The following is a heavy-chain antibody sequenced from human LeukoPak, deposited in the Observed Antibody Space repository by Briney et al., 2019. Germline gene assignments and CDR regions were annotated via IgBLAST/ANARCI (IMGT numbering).Heavy chain of an antibody. CDR3: ARGHYYGSGRPDAFDI. CDR2: IIPILGIA. D-gene: IGHD3-10*01. CDR1: GGTFSSYA. Sequence: ASVKVSCKASGGTFSSYAISWVRQAPGQGLEWMGRIIPILGIANYAQKFQGRVTITADKSTSTAYMELSSLRSEDTAVYYCARGHYYGSGRPDAFDIWGQGTMVTVSS. V-gene: IGHV1-69*04. J-gene: IGHJ3*02.